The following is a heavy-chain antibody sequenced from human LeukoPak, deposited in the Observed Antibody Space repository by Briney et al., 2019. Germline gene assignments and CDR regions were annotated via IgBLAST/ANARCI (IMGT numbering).Heavy chain of an antibody. CDR2: ISAYNGNT. Sequence: ASVKVSCKASGYTFTSYGISWVRQAPGQGIEWMGWISAYNGNTNYAQKLQGRVTITADKSTSTAYMELSSLRSEDTAVYYCASDGLYSSSFDYWGQGTLVTVSS. V-gene: IGHV1-18*01. J-gene: IGHJ4*02. CDR1: GYTFTSYG. D-gene: IGHD6-6*01. CDR3: ASDGLYSSSFDY.